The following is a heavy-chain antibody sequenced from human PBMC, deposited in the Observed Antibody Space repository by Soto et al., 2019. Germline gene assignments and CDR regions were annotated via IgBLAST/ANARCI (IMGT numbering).Heavy chain of an antibody. J-gene: IGHJ4*02. CDR2: IYYIGNT. Sequence: LENLFPTLIGSKGFPSRRGSFLGGVRPNPGKGLGWIGSIYYIGNTYYNPSLKSRVTISIDTSKTQFSLKMNSVTAADTAVYFCGGQDYGAKGYYFENWGQGALVTVPS. CDR3: GGQDYGAKGYYFEN. CDR1: KGFPSRRGSF. V-gene: IGHV4-39*01. D-gene: IGHD4-17*01.